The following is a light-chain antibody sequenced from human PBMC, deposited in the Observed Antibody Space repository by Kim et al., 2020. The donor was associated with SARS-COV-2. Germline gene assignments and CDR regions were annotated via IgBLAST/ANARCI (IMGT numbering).Light chain of an antibody. Sequence: AYVGDRVTITCRASQYVISGLACDQQKPGKAPNLLIYAASTLQSGVPSRVSGSGSGTDFTLIISSLQPEDFATYYCQQANSFPITFGQGTRLEIK. CDR3: QQANSFPIT. J-gene: IGKJ5*01. CDR2: AAS. V-gene: IGKV1-12*01. CDR1: QYVISG.